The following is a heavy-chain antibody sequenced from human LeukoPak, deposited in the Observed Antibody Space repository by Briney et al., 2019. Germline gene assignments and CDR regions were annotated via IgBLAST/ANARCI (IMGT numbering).Heavy chain of an antibody. D-gene: IGHD3-10*01. CDR1: GYAFTSCH. CDR2: ISANNGNT. V-gene: IGHV1-18*01. Sequence: ASVKVSCKASGYAFTSCHVSWVRQAPGQGLEWMGWISANNGNTQYAQKFQGRVTMTTDTSTSTAYMELRNLRSDDTAVYYCARSALKYYSSGSYFWGQGTLVTVSS. J-gene: IGHJ4*02. CDR3: ARSALKYYSSGSYF.